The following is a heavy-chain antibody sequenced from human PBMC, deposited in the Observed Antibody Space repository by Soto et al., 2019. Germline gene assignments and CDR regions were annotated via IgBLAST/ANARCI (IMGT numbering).Heavy chain of an antibody. Sequence: QVQLQESGPGLVKPSQTLSLTCTVSGGSIGSGSYYWSWIRQHPGKGLEWIGYINYSGSTFYIPSLTSRVTTSIDTSTNQFSLKLSSGTAADTAVYYCARAGYDRDGGGYYYFDYWGQGTLVTVSS. J-gene: IGHJ4*02. CDR2: INYSGST. CDR1: GGSIGSGSYY. D-gene: IGHD3-22*01. CDR3: ARAGYDRDGGGYYYFDY. V-gene: IGHV4-31*03.